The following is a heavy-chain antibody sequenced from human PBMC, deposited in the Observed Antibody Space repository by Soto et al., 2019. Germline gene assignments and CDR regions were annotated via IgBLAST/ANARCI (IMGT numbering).Heavy chain of an antibody. CDR2: ISWNSGGI. V-gene: IGHV3-9*01. J-gene: IGHJ4*02. CDR1: GFTFDDYA. Sequence: EVQLVESGGGLVQPGRSLRHSCAGSGFTFDDYAMHWVRQVPGKGLEWVSGISWNSGGIGFADSVKGRFTISRDNSKNSLYLQMNSLRPEDTAFYYCVKSWGVFGSASFFDHWGKGTLVTVSS. D-gene: IGHD3-16*01. CDR3: VKSWGVFGSASFFDH.